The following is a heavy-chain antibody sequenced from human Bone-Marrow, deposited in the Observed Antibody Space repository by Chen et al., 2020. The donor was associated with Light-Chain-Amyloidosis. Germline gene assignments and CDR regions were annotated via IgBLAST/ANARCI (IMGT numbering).Heavy chain of an antibody. V-gene: IGHV3-7*01. D-gene: IGHD6-25*01. J-gene: IGHJ4*02. CDR2: IREDGNEK. Sequence: EVRLVESGGGLVQPGGSLRLSCAASGFTFSRYFMSLVRQAPGKGLEWVANIREDGNEKYYVQSVKGRFTISRDNAKNAVYLQMHSLGAEDSAIYFCARESSVAAPYYLDYWGQGIRVTVSA. CDR1: GFTFSRYF. CDR3: ARESSVAAPYYLDY.